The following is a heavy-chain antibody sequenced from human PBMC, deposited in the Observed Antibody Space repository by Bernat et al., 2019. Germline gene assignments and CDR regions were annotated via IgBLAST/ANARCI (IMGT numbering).Heavy chain of an antibody. Sequence: QVQLVQSGAEVKKPGSSVKVSCKASGGTFSSYAISWVRQAPGQGLEWMGGIIPIFGTANYAQKFQGRVTITADKSTSTAYMELSSLRSEDTAVYYCARDLPYYYGSGSYYIPGYFDYWGQGTLVTVSS. V-gene: IGHV1-69*06. J-gene: IGHJ4*02. CDR3: ARDLPYYYGSGSYYIPGYFDY. D-gene: IGHD3-10*01. CDR1: GGTFSSYA. CDR2: IIPIFGTA.